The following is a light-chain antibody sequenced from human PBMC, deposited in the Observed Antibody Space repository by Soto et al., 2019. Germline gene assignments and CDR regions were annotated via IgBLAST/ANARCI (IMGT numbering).Light chain of an antibody. Sequence: DIVLTHSPDSLAVSLGERATINCKSSQSVLYSSNNKNYLAWYQQKPGQPPKLLIYWASTRESGVPDRFSGSGSGTDFTLTISSLQAEDVAVYYCRQYYSTPLTFGGGTKVDI. CDR3: RQYYSTPLT. CDR2: WAS. CDR1: QSVLYSSNNKNY. J-gene: IGKJ4*01. V-gene: IGKV4-1*01.